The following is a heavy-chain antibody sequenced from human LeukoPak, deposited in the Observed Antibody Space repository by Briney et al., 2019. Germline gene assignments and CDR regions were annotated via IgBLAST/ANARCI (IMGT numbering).Heavy chain of an antibody. J-gene: IGHJ6*03. CDR2: IYPGDSDT. Sequence: GESLKISCKGSGYSFTSYWIGWVRQMPGKGLEWMGIIYPGDSDTRYSPSFQGQVTISADKSISTAYLQWSSLKASDTAMYYCAXHRVEMXTTYYXYXXXMXXXGXXXTX. V-gene: IGHV5-51*01. D-gene: IGHD5-24*01. CDR1: GYSFTSYW. CDR3: AXHRVEMXTTYYXYXXXMXX.